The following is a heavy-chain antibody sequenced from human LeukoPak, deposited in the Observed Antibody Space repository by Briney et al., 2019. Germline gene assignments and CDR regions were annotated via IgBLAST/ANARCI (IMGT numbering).Heavy chain of an antibody. D-gene: IGHD6-13*01. CDR2: FDPEDGET. J-gene: IGHJ4*02. CDR1: GYTLTELS. Sequence: ASVKVSCKVSGYTLTELSMHWVRQAPGKGLEWMGGFDPEDGETIYAQKFQGRVTMTEDTSTDTAYMELSSLRSEDTAVYYCATASGSSWYDGGIIFDYWGQGTLVTVSS. V-gene: IGHV1-24*01. CDR3: ATASGSSWYDGGIIFDY.